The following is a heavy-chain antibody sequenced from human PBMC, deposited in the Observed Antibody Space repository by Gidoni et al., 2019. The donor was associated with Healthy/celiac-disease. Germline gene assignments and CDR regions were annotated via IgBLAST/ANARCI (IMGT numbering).Heavy chain of an antibody. CDR3: ARQRIVVVPAAKVYYYYGMDV. J-gene: IGHJ6*02. V-gene: IGHV4-39*01. CDR1: GGSIISSCYY. Sequence: QLQLQESGPGLVKPSETLSLTCTVSGGSIISSCYYRGWFRQPPGTGLEWIGSIYYSGSTYYNPSLKSRVTISVDTSKNQFSLKLSSVTAADTAVYYCARQRIVVVPAAKVYYYYGMDVWGQGTTVTVSS. CDR2: IYYSGST. D-gene: IGHD2-2*01.